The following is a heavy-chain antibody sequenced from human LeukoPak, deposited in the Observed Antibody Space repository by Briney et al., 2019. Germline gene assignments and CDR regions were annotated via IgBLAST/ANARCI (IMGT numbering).Heavy chain of an antibody. D-gene: IGHD3-22*01. CDR3: ASRIYDSSGYYTFDYYYGMDV. Sequence: SETLSLTCTVSGGSISSYYWSWIRQSPGKGLEWIGYIYYSGSTNYNPSLKSRVTISVDTSKNQFSLKLSSVTAADTAVYYCASRIYDSSGYYTFDYYYGMDVWGQGTTVTVSS. V-gene: IGHV4-59*01. CDR2: IYYSGST. J-gene: IGHJ6*02. CDR1: GGSISSYY.